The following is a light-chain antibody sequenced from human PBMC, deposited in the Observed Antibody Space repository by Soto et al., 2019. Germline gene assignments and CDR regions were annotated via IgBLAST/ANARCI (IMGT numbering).Light chain of an antibody. Sequence: QSALTQPASVSGSPGQSITISCSGTSDDVGSYRLVSWYQQHPGDAPKLMFYEGTKRPSGVSNRFSVSQSGNTASLTISGLQADDAADYYCCSYAGYSTYVFGTGTKLTVL. CDR1: SDDVGSYRL. J-gene: IGLJ1*01. CDR3: CSYAGYSTYV. CDR2: EGT. V-gene: IGLV2-23*01.